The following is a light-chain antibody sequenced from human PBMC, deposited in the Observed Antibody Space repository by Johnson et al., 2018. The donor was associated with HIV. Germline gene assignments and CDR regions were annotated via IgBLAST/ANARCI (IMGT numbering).Light chain of an antibody. V-gene: IGLV1-51*02. CDR3: GTWDNSLSAGGV. CDR2: ENN. CDR1: SSNIGSNY. Sequence: QSVLTQPPSVSAAPGQKVTISCSGSSSNIGSNYVSWYQQLPGTAPKLLIYENNKRPSGIPDLFSGSKSGTSATLGITGLQTGAEADYYCGTWDNSLSAGGVFGTGTKVTGL. J-gene: IGLJ1*01.